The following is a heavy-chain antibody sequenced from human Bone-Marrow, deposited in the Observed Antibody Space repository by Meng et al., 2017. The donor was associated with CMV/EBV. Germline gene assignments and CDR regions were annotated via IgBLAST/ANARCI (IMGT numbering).Heavy chain of an antibody. CDR3: ARVMGGREGYYYYGMDV. V-gene: IGHV3-48*04. Sequence: GESLKISCAASGFTFSSYSMNWVRQAPGKGLEWVSYISSSSSTIYYADSVKGRFTISRDNAKNSLYLQMNSLRAEDTAVYYCARVMGGREGYYYYGMDVWGQGTTVTVSS. D-gene: IGHD2-8*01. CDR2: ISSSSSTI. CDR1: GFTFSSYS. J-gene: IGHJ6*02.